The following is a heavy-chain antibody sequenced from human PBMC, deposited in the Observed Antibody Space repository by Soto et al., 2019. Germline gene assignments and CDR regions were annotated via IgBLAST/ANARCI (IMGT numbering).Heavy chain of an antibody. V-gene: IGHV3-30*18. Sequence: PGGSLRLSCAASGFTFSSYGMHWVRQAPGKGLEWVAVISYDGSTKYYRESVKGRFTTSRDNSKNTLYLQIDSLRVEDTAVYYCAKDEGRFLKHYFNYGVDVWGLGTTVTVSS. CDR2: ISYDGSTK. J-gene: IGHJ6*02. CDR1: GFTFSSYG. D-gene: IGHD3-3*01. CDR3: AKDEGRFLKHYFNYGVDV.